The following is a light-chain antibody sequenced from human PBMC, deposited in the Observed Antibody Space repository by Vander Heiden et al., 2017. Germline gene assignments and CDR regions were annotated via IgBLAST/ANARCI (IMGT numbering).Light chain of an antibody. V-gene: IGLV2-14*01. CDR1: SSDVGGYNY. J-gene: IGLJ2*01. CDR3: SSYTSSSTLGV. CDR2: AVS. Sequence: QSGLTQPASVAGSRGQGITISCTGTSSDVGGYNYVSWYQQHPGKAPKLMIYAVSNRPSGVSNRFSGSKSGNTASLTISGLQAEDEADYYCSSYTSSSTLGVFGGGTKLTVL.